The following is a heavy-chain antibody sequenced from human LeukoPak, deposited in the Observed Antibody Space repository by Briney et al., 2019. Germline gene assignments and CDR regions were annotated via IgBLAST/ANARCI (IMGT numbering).Heavy chain of an antibody. D-gene: IGHD1-26*01. Sequence: GGSLRLSCEASGFTFDAYAMHWVRQAPGKGLEWVSLIIKDGSATYYADSVKGRFTISRDNSKNSLYLQMNSLRSEDTALYYCATWAFYHSLDVWCQGTTVTVSS. CDR2: IIKDGSAT. CDR3: ATWAFYHSLDV. J-gene: IGHJ6*02. CDR1: GFTFDAYA. V-gene: IGHV3-43*02.